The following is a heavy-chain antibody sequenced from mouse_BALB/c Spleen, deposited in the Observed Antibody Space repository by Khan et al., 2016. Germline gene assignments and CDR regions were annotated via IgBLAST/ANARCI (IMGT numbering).Heavy chain of an antibody. J-gene: IGHJ4*01. CDR3: AKYGYDYYAMDY. V-gene: IGHV2-5-1*01. CDR2: IWRGGST. D-gene: IGHD2-2*01. CDR1: DFSLTSYG. Sequence: QVQLQQSGPSLVQPSQSLSITCTVSDFSLTSYGVHWVRQSPGKGLEWLGVIWRGGSTDYNAAFMSRLSITKDNSKSQVFFKMNSLQADDTAIYYCAKYGYDYYAMDYWGQGTSVTVSS.